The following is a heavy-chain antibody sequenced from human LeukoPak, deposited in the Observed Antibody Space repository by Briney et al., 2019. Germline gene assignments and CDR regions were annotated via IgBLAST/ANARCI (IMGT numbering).Heavy chain of an antibody. Sequence: SETLSLTCAVYGGSFSGYYWSWIRQPPGKGLEWIGEINHSGSTNYNPSLKSRVTISVDTSKNQFSLKLSSVTAADTAVYYCAREFSTVTDNWFDPWGQGTLVTVSS. J-gene: IGHJ5*02. CDR2: INHSGST. D-gene: IGHD4-17*01. CDR3: AREFSTVTDNWFDP. CDR1: GGSFSGYY. V-gene: IGHV4-34*01.